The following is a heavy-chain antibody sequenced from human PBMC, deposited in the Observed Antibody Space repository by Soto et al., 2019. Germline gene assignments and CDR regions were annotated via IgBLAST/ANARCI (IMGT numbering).Heavy chain of an antibody. V-gene: IGHV1-2*02. J-gene: IGHJ6*02. CDR2: TNLNSGDT. D-gene: IGHD3-16*01. CDR1: GYTFPAHC. Sequence: AAVKVSCKASGYTFPAHCVYWLRQAPGPGXEWVGWTNLNSGDTKYEQQFQGRVTLTRDTSITTAYIELRGLESDDTAVYYSSRDRITPTATADFFYYDLDVWGQGTTVTVSS. CDR3: SRDRITPTATADFFYYDLDV.